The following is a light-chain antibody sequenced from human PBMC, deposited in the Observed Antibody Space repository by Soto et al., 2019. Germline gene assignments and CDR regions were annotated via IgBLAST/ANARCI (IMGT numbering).Light chain of an antibody. CDR2: GAT. Sequence: EIVLTQSPGTLSLSPGERAALXXRASQRVSKSNIGWYQHKTGQAPRXXIYGATKTTSGVPDRFSGSGSGTDFTLTINKLEPGDSAVYYCQQYGHSPLTFGGGTKVDI. V-gene: IGKV3-20*01. CDR3: QQYGHSPLT. CDR1: QRVSKSN. J-gene: IGKJ4*01.